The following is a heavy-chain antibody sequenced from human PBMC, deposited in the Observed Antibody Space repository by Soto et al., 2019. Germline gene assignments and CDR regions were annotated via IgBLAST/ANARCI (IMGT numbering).Heavy chain of an antibody. CDR1: GASISSSVW. Sequence: QVQLQESGPGLVKPSETLSLTCAVSGASISSSVWWNWVRQPPGKGLEWIGDIYHSGSTNYDPSLKSRVTISLDRSKNQFSLKLRSVTAADTAVYYCARDLGSGELCFGESRGQGILVTVSS. CDR3: ARDLGSGELCFGES. D-gene: IGHD3-10*01. V-gene: IGHV4-4*02. J-gene: IGHJ4*02. CDR2: IYHSGST.